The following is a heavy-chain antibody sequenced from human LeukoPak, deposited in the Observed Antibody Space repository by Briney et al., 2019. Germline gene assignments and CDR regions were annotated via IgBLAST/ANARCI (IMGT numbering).Heavy chain of an antibody. CDR2: VYASGTT. CDR1: GGSITGDY. Sequence: KASETLSLTCTVSGGSITGDYLSWIRQPARKGLEWLGRVYASGTTNYNPSLRIRVTVSVDTSKNHFSLKLSPVTAADTAVYYCAKQQQKNYYYSRLDVWGQATAVTLSS. J-gene: IGHJ6*02. D-gene: IGHD6-13*01. V-gene: IGHV4-4*07. CDR3: AKQQQKNYYYSRLDV.